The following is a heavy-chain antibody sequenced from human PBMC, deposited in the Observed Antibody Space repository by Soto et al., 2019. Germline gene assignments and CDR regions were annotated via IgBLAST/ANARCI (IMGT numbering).Heavy chain of an antibody. V-gene: IGHV1-3*01. CDR3: ARDAYYGSGSYGVVGWFDP. CDR1: GYTFTSYA. CDR2: INAGNGNT. D-gene: IGHD3-10*01. Sequence: QVQLVQSGAEVKKPGASVKVSCKASGYTFTSYAMHWVRQAPGQRLEWMGWINAGNGNTKYSQKFQGRVTITRDTSASTAYMELSSPRSEDTAVYYCARDAYYGSGSYGVVGWFDPWGQGTLVTVSS. J-gene: IGHJ5*02.